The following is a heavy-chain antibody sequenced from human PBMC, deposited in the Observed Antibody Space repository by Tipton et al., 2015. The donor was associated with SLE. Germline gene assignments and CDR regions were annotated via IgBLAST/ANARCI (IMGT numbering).Heavy chain of an antibody. Sequence: VQLVQSGAEVKKPGESLKISCKGSGYSFTSFCIAWVRQMPGKGLEWMGIIYPGDSDTRYSPSFQGQVTISADRSISTAFLQWSSLKASDTAMYYCARLGSSVWKLRRDYYYMDVWGKGTTVTVAS. D-gene: IGHD6-19*01. CDR2: IYPGDSDT. CDR1: GYSFTSFC. CDR3: ARLGSSVWKLRRDYYYMDV. J-gene: IGHJ6*03. V-gene: IGHV5-51*01.